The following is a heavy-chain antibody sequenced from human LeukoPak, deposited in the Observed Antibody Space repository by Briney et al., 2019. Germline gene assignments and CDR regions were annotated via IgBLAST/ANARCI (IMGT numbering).Heavy chain of an antibody. J-gene: IGHJ4*02. Sequence: PGGSLRLSCTASGFTFGDHGMSWVRQAPGKGLEWVGFIRSKAYGGTTEYAASVKGRFIISRDDFKSIAYLQMNSLKTEDTAVYYCTTGIVGALNFDYWGQGTLVTVSS. CDR2: IRSKAYGGTT. CDR3: TTGIVGALNFDY. D-gene: IGHD1-26*01. V-gene: IGHV3-49*04. CDR1: GFTFGDHG.